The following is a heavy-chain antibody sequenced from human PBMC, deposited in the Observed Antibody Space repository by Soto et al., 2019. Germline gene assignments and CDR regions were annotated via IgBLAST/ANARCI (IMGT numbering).Heavy chain of an antibody. CDR1: GFTFSRLW. J-gene: IGHJ4*02. Sequence: EVQLLESGGGLVQSGGSVRLSCAASGFTFSRLWMHWVRQAPGKGLVWVSRINSDGSTIDYADSVKGRFTISRDNAKNMVYVQMNSLRAEDTAVYYCASGSIDYSSSWYDYWGQGTLVTVSS. V-gene: IGHV3-74*01. D-gene: IGHD6-13*01. CDR2: INSDGSTI. CDR3: ASGSIDYSSSWYDY.